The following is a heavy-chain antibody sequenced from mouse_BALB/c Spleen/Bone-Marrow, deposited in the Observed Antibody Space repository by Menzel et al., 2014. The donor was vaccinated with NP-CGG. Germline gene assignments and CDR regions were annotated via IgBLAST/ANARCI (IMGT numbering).Heavy chain of an antibody. Sequence: VKLMESGPELVKPGASVKISCKTSGYAFSSSWMNWVKQRPGQGLEWIGRIYPGDGDTNYNEKFKGKATLTADKSSSTAYMQLSSLTSVDSAVYFCARNDGYSWGQGTLVTVSA. CDR2: IYPGDGDT. V-gene: IGHV1-82*01. D-gene: IGHD2-3*01. J-gene: IGHJ3*01. CDR3: ARNDGYS. CDR1: GYAFSSSW.